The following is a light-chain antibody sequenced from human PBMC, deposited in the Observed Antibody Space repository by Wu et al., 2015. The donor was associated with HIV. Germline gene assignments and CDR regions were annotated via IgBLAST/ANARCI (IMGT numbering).Light chain of an antibody. Sequence: IQMTQSPSAMSASVGDRVTITCRASQDISNYLVWFQQIPGKVPKRLIYAASSLQSGVSSKFSGSGSGTKFTLTINNLQPEDFATYYCLQHHTFPRSFGQGTKLEMK. CDR3: LQHHTFPRS. V-gene: IGKV1-17*03. CDR1: QDISNY. J-gene: IGKJ2*04. CDR2: AAS.